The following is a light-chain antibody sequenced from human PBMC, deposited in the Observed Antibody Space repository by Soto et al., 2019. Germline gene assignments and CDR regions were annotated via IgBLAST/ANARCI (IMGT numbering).Light chain of an antibody. V-gene: IGLV2-11*01. Sequence: QSALTQPRSVSGSPGQSVTISCTGTSSDVGGYRYVSWYQQHPGKAPKLMIYDVSERPSGVPDRFSGSKSGNTASLTISGLQAEDEADYYCCSYAGSYIYVVFGGGTKLTVL. CDR3: CSYAGSYIYVV. CDR1: SSDVGGYRY. J-gene: IGLJ2*01. CDR2: DVS.